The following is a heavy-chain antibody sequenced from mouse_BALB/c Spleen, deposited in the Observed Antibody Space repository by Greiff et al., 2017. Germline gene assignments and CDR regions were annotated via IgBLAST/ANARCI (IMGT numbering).Heavy chain of an antibody. J-gene: IGHJ4*01. V-gene: IGHV1-67*01. CDR2: ISTYYGNT. Sequence: QVQLQQSGPELVRPGVSVKISCKGSGYTFTDYAMHWVKQSHAKSLEWIGVISTYYGNTNYNQKFKGKATMTVDKSSSTAYMELARLTSEDSAIYYCARSYYYGYAMDYWGQRTSVTVSS. CDR1: GYTFTDYA. D-gene: IGHD1-1*01. CDR3: ARSYYYGYAMDY.